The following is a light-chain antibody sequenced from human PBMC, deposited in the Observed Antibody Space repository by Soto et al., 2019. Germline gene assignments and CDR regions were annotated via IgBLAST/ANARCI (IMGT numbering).Light chain of an antibody. CDR1: ENIKKY. V-gene: IGKV1-39*01. CDR2: AAS. CDR3: QQLNSYPRT. J-gene: IGKJ1*01. Sequence: DIQMTQSPSSLSASVGDRVTITCRASENIKKYLNWYQQKPGKAPNLLIYAASSLQVGLPSRFSGSGSGTDFTLTISSLQPEDSATYYCQQLNSYPRTFGQGTKV.